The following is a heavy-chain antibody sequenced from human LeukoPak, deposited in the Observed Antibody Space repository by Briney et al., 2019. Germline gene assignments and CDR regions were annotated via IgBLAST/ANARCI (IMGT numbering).Heavy chain of an antibody. J-gene: IGHJ4*02. D-gene: IGHD3-22*01. CDR1: GVTFNNYV. Sequence: GGSLRLSCAASGVTFNNYVMSWVRQAPGKGLEWVSTISGSGTRIYYADAVKGRFTISRDNSKNTLYLQMNSLRAEDTAVYYCAKFLDSSGYSLYYFDYWGQGTLVTVSS. CDR3: AKFLDSSGYSLYYFDY. V-gene: IGHV3-23*01. CDR2: ISGSGTRI.